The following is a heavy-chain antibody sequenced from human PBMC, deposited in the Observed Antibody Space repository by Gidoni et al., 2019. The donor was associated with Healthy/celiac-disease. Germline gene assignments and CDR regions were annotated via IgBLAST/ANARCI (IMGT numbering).Heavy chain of an antibody. V-gene: IGHV4-34*01. Sequence: QVQLQQWGAGLLKPSETLSLTCAVYGGSFSGYYWSWIRQPPGKGLEWIGEINHSGSHNYNPSLKSRVTISVDTSKNQFSLKLSSVTAADTAVYYCARGRYSGSYSIDYWGQGTLVTVSS. CDR1: GGSFSGYY. CDR2: INHSGSH. D-gene: IGHD1-26*01. J-gene: IGHJ4*02. CDR3: ARGRYSGSYSIDY.